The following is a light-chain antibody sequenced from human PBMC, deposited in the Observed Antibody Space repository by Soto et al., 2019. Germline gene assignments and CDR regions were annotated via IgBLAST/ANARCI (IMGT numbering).Light chain of an antibody. J-gene: IGKJ4*01. CDR3: QQSYSTPAPT. CDR2: AAS. V-gene: IGKV1-39*01. CDR1: QRISSY. Sequence: DIQRNQSASSRSASVGDRATITSRASQRISSYLNWYQQKPGKAPKLLIHAASSLQSGAPSRFSGSGSATDFTLTISSLQPEDLSTYYGQQSYSTPAPTFGGGTKVDIK.